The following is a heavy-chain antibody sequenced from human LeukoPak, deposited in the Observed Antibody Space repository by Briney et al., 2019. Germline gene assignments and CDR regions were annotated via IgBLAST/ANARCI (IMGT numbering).Heavy chain of an antibody. J-gene: IGHJ4*02. CDR2: LSAYNGNT. V-gene: IGHV1-18*01. Sequence: GASVKVSCKASGYTFTSYGISWVRQAPGQGLEWMGWLSAYNGNTNYAQKLQGRVTMTTGTSTSTAYMELRSLRSDDTAVYYCARNHDFWSGYYIDYWGQGTLVTVSS. D-gene: IGHD3-3*01. CDR1: GYTFTSYG. CDR3: ARNHDFWSGYYIDY.